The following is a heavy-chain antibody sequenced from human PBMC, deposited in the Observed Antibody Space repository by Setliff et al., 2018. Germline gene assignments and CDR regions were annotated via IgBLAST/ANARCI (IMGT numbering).Heavy chain of an antibody. J-gene: IGHJ4*02. Sequence: GESLKISCKGSGYSFSSYWIGWVRQMPGKGLEWMGITFPGDSDTRYSPSFQGQVTISADKSISTAYLQWSSLKASDTAMYYCARPGGFCDSNGCWDGYCDSWGQGTPVTVS. V-gene: IGHV5-51*01. D-gene: IGHD4-4*01. CDR1: GYSFSSYW. CDR2: TFPGDSDT. CDR3: ARPGGFCDSNGCWDGYCDS.